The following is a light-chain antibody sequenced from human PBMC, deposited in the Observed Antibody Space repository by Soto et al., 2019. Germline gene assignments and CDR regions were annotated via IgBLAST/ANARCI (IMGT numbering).Light chain of an antibody. Sequence: QSALTQPASVSGSPGQSITISCTGTSSDIGGYNYVSWYQHHPGKAPKLMIFEVSNRPSGVSNRFSGSKSSNTASLTISGLQAEDEADYYCNSYTSSRSLVFGGGTKVTVL. V-gene: IGLV2-14*01. CDR1: SSDIGGYNY. J-gene: IGLJ3*02. CDR3: NSYTSSRSLV. CDR2: EVS.